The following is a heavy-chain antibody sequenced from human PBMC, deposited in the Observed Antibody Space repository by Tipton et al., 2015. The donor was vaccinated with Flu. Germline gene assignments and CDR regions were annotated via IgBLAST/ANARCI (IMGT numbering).Heavy chain of an antibody. Sequence: LRLSCTVSGGSISSYYWSWIRQSPGKGLEWIGEINHSGSTNYNPSLKSRLTISVDSSKNEFSLTLASLTAADTAVYYCARDLWNDRRAYYYYGVDVWGQGTTVTVSS. CDR3: ARDLWNDRRAYYYYGVDV. CDR2: INHSGST. V-gene: IGHV4-34*01. CDR1: GGSISSYY. D-gene: IGHD1-1*01. J-gene: IGHJ6*02.